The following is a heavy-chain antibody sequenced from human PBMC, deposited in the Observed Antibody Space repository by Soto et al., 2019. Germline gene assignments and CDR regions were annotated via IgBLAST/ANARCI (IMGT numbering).Heavy chain of an antibody. D-gene: IGHD1-26*01. V-gene: IGHV3-21*01. J-gene: IGHJ6*02. CDR3: ARVISGSSGGGMDV. CDR1: GFTFSSYS. CDR2: ISSSSSYI. Sequence: EVQLVESGGGLVKPGGSLRLSCVASGFTFSSYSMNWVRQAPGKGLEWVSSISSSSSYIYYADSVKGRFTISRDNAKNSLYLQMNSLRAEDTAVYYCARVISGSSGGGMDVWGQGTTVTVSS.